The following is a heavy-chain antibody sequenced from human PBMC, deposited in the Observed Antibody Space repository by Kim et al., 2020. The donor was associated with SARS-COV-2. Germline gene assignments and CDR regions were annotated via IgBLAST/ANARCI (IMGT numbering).Heavy chain of an antibody. CDR1: GFPFRDYY. V-gene: IGHV3-11*01. CDR2: ISSSSSNI. Sequence: GGSLRLSCAASGFPFRDYYMTWIRQASGKGLEWVSYISSSSSNIYYADSVEGRFTISRDNAKNSLYLQMNSLRAEDTALYYCASFRYSFWSDSEGRYQYGVDVWGQGTTVTVSS. D-gene: IGHD3-3*01. J-gene: IGHJ6*02. CDR3: ASFRYSFWSDSEGRYQYGVDV.